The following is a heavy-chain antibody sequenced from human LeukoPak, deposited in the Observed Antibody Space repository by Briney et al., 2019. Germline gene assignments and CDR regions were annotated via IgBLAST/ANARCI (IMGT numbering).Heavy chain of an antibody. CDR2: INSDGSST. CDR3: ARAGGVVYSSSWYGEVVVQAFDI. CDR1: GFTFSSYW. D-gene: IGHD6-13*01. Sequence: PGGSLRLSCAASGFTFSSYWMHWVRQAPGKGLVWVSRINSDGSSTSYADSVKGRFTISRDNAKNTLYLQMNSLRAEDTAVYYCARAGGVVYSSSWYGEVVVQAFDIWGQGTMVTVSS. J-gene: IGHJ3*02. V-gene: IGHV3-74*01.